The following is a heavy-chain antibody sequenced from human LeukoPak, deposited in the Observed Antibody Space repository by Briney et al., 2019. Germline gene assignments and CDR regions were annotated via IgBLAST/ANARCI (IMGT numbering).Heavy chain of an antibody. Sequence: ASETLSLTCTVSGGSISSGDYYWSWIRQPPGKGLEWIGYIYYSGSTYYNPSLKSRVTISVDTSKNQFSLKLSSVTAADTAVYYCARDRPGYCSGGRCYAFDYWGQGTLVTVSS. V-gene: IGHV4-30-4*01. CDR2: IYYSGST. CDR1: GGSISSGDYY. D-gene: IGHD2-15*01. CDR3: ARDRPGYCSGGRCYAFDY. J-gene: IGHJ4*02.